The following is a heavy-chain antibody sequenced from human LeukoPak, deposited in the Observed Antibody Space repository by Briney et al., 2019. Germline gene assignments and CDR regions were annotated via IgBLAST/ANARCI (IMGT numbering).Heavy chain of an antibody. CDR3: ARAGTYYYDSSGFWFDP. CDR1: GYTFTSYD. V-gene: IGHV1-8*01. J-gene: IGHJ5*02. D-gene: IGHD3-22*01. CDR2: MNPNSGNT. Sequence: ASVKVSCKASGYTFTSYDINWVRQATGQGLEWMGWMNPNSGNTGYAQKFQGRVTMTRNTSISTAYMELSSLRSEDTAVYHCARAGTYYYDSSGFWFDPWGQGILVTVSS.